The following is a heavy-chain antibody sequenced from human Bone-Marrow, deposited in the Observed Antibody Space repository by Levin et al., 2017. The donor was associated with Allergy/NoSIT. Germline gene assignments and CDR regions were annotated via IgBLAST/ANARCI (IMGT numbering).Heavy chain of an antibody. V-gene: IGHV1-3*01. J-gene: IGHJ3*01. Sequence: ASVKVSCKASGYTFTTYVMHWVRQAPGQRFEWLGWISPGIGDTRYSQKFQGRVTITRDTTATTVYMELTSLKSEDTAVYYCARGSGWYGSDAFDVWGQGTMVTVSS. CDR3: ARGSGWYGSDAFDV. CDR1: GYTFTTYV. CDR2: ISPGIGDT. D-gene: IGHD6-19*01.